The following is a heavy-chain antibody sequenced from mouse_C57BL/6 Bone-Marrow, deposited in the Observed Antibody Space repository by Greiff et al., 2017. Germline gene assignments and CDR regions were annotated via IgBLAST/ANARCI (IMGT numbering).Heavy chain of an antibody. CDR2: IYPRSGNT. CDR1: GYTFTSYG. V-gene: IGHV1-81*01. J-gene: IGHJ3*01. Sequence: QVQLQQSGAELARPGASVKLSCKASGYTFTSYGISWVKQRTGQGLERIGEIYPRSGNTYYNEKFKGKATLTADKSSSTAYMELRSLTSEDSAVYFCAIYYGYDAAWFAYWGQGTLVTVSA. D-gene: IGHD2-2*01. CDR3: AIYYGYDAAWFAY.